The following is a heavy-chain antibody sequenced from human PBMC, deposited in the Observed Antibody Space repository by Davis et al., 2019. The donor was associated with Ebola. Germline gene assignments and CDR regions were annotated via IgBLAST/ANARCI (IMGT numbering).Heavy chain of an antibody. V-gene: IGHV4-61*01. D-gene: IGHD1-26*01. CDR1: GVSVSSGRFY. CDR3: ARERWELPRTYYFDY. CDR2: IYHSGDT. Sequence: PGGSLRLSCTVSGVSVSSGRFYWSWIRQPPGKGLEWLGYIYHSGDTNYSPSLNSRLTMSLDTSNNQFSLRLTSVTAADTAVYYCARERWELPRTYYFDYWGQGIMVTVSS. J-gene: IGHJ4*02.